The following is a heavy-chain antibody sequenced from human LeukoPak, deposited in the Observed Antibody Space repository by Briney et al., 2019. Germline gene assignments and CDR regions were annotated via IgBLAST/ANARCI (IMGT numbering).Heavy chain of an antibody. V-gene: IGHV1-2*06. J-gene: IGHJ4*02. D-gene: IGHD2-15*01. CDR2: VNSDSGDT. CDR1: GYTFIGYF. CDR3: ARDLYSTPHWELDY. Sequence: KPGASVKVSCKTSGYTFIGYFIHWVRQAPGQGLEWMGRVNSDSGDTNYAQHFQGRVTMTRDTSITTAYMELSSLTSDDTAVYYCARDLYSTPHWELDYWGLGTLVTVSP.